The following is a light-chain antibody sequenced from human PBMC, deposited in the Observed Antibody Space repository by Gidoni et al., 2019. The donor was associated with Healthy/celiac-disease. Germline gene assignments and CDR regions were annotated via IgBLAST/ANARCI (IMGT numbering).Light chain of an antibody. Sequence: DIQMTHSPSTLSASVGARVTITCRASQSISRWLACYQQKPGKAPKLLIYKASSVESGVPSRVSGSGAGTEFTITISSLQPDDFETYYCQKYNSYPITFGQGTRLEIK. CDR3: QKYNSYPIT. CDR2: KAS. J-gene: IGKJ5*01. V-gene: IGKV1-5*03. CDR1: QSISRW.